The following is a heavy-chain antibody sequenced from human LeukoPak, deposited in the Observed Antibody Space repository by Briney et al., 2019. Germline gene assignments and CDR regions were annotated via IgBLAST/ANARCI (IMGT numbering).Heavy chain of an antibody. V-gene: IGHV4-59*01. CDR3: ARVVGATVGVDY. Sequence: PSETLSLTCTVSGGSISSYYWSWIRQPPGKGLEWIGYIYCSGSTNYNPSLKSRVTISVDTSKNQFSLKLSSVTAADTAVYYCARVVGATVGVDYWGQGTLVTVSS. J-gene: IGHJ4*02. D-gene: IGHD1-26*01. CDR2: IYCSGST. CDR1: GGSISSYY.